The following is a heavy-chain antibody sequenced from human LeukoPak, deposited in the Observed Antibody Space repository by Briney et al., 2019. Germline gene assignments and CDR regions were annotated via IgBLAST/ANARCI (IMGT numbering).Heavy chain of an antibody. Sequence: SETLSLTCTVSGGSISSYYWSWIRQPPGKGLEWIGYIYYSGSTNYNPSLKSRVTISVDTSKNQFSLKLSSVTAADTAVYYCAESTGVGSSSTGDYYYYSYRDAWGKGTTVTVS. J-gene: IGHJ6*03. CDR3: AESTGVGSSSTGDYYYYSYRDA. V-gene: IGHV4-59*01. D-gene: IGHD6-6*01. CDR2: IYYSGST. CDR1: GGSISSYY.